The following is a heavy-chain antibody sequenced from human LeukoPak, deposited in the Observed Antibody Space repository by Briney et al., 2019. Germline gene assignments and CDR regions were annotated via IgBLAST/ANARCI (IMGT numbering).Heavy chain of an antibody. CDR1: GYTFTGYY. CDR3: ARGRRGDIVATISWFDP. Sequence: ASVKVSCKASGYTFTGYYMHWVRQAPGQGLEWMGWINPNSGGTNYAQKFQGRVTMTRDTSISTAYMELSRLRSDDTAVYYCARGRRGDIVATISWFDPWGQGTLVTVSS. J-gene: IGHJ5*02. CDR2: INPNSGGT. V-gene: IGHV1-2*02. D-gene: IGHD5-12*01.